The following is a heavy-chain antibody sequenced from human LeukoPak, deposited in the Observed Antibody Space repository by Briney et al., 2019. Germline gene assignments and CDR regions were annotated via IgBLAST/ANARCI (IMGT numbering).Heavy chain of an antibody. CDR1: GGTFSSYA. CDR2: IIPIFGTA. J-gene: IGHJ2*01. CDR3: ARHRDRGSGWDHHWYFDL. D-gene: IGHD6-19*01. V-gene: IGHV1-69*01. Sequence: ASVKVSCKASGGTFSSYAISWVRQAPGQGLEWMGGIIPIFGTANYAQKFQGRVTITADESTSTAYMELSSLRSEDTAVYYCARHRDRGSGWDHHWYFDLWGRGTLVTVSS.